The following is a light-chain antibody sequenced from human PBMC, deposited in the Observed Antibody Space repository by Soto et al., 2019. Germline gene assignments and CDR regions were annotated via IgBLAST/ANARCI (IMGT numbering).Light chain of an antibody. J-gene: IGKJ4*01. CDR2: KAS. Sequence: DIQMTQSPSTLSASVGDRVSITCRASQSISYSLAWYQQKPGKAPNLLIYKASSLESGVPWRFSGSGSGTEFTLTISSLQPDDFATYYCRQYVDYPVTFGGGTKVE. CDR1: QSISYS. CDR3: RQYVDYPVT. V-gene: IGKV1-5*03.